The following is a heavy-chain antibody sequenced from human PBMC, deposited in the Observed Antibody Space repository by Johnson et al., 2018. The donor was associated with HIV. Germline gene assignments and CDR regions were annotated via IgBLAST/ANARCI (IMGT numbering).Heavy chain of an antibody. CDR3: ARDSIEMATKSEDAFDI. CDR2: ISYDGSNK. V-gene: IGHV3-30-3*01. CDR1: GFTFSSYA. J-gene: IGHJ3*02. Sequence: QVQLVESGGGVVQPGRSLRLSCAASGFTFSSYAMHWVRQAPGKGLEWVAVISYDGSNKYYADSVKGRFTLSRDNSKNTLYLQMNSLRAEDTAVYYCARDSIEMATKSEDAFDIWGQGTMVTVSS. D-gene: IGHD5-24*01.